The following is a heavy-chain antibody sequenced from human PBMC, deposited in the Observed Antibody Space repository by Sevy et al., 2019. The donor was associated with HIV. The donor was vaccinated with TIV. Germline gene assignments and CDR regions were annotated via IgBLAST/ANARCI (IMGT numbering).Heavy chain of an antibody. Sequence: ASVKVSCKASGYTFTCYAMHWVRQAPGQRLEWMGWINAGNGNTKYSQTFQGRVTITRDTSASTAYMELSSLRSEDTAVYYCARDRWAYCGGDCYSGFDYWGQGALVTVSS. D-gene: IGHD2-21*02. V-gene: IGHV1-3*01. J-gene: IGHJ4*02. CDR2: INAGNGNT. CDR1: GYTFTCYA. CDR3: ARDRWAYCGGDCYSGFDY.